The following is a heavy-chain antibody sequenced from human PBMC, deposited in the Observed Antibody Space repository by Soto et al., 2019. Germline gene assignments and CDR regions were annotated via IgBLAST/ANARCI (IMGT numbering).Heavy chain of an antibody. CDR1: GFTFSSYT. V-gene: IGHV3-23*01. CDR3: XXXXXXXDX. J-gene: IGHJ4*02. Sequence: EVQLLXSGGGLVQPGXSLRLSCAASGFTFSSYTMXXXXXAXGKGLERVSGISGGGGSTYYADSVKGRFTISRDNXXXXXYLXXXXXXXXXXXXXXXXXXXXXXDXXGQGTLVTVSS. CDR2: ISGGGGST.